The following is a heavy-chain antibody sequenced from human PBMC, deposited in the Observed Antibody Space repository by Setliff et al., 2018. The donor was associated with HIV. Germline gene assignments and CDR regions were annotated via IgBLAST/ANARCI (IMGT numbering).Heavy chain of an antibody. Sequence: GASVKVSCKASGYTFNDYGISWVRQAPGQGLEWLGGIIPLFGTTNYAQKFQGRVTITADESTDTAHMELSSLRSEDTAVYYCARDPTVVMSYYYYGMDVWGQGTTVTVS. CDR1: GYTFNDYG. V-gene: IGHV1-69*13. D-gene: IGHD2-15*01. CDR3: ARDPTVVMSYYYYGMDV. CDR2: IIPLFGTT. J-gene: IGHJ6*02.